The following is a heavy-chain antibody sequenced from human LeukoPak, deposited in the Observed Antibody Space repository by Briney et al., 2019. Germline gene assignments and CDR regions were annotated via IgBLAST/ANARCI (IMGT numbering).Heavy chain of an antibody. CDR3: ARDVNWNQVDY. V-gene: IGHV3-74*01. Sequence: GGSLRLSCAVSGFTFNNHWMHWVRQAPGKGLVWISRINTDGRTTNYADSVKGRFTISRDNARNMFYLQMNSLRAEETAVYYCARDVNWNQVDYWGQGSLVTVSS. J-gene: IGHJ4*02. CDR2: INTDGRTT. CDR1: GFTFNNHW. D-gene: IGHD1-20*01.